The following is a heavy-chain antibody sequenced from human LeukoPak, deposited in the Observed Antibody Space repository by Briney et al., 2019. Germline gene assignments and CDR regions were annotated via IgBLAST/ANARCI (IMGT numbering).Heavy chain of an antibody. Sequence: SETLSLTCTVSGGSISNYHWSWIRQPAGKGLEWIGQIHTSGSTNYNPPLKSRVTVSIDTPENQLSLTIRSVTAADTAIYYCARRHISSGWSFDYWGPGTLVTVSS. D-gene: IGHD6-19*01. V-gene: IGHV4-4*07. CDR2: IHTSGST. J-gene: IGHJ4*02. CDR3: ARRHISSGWSFDY. CDR1: GGSISNYH.